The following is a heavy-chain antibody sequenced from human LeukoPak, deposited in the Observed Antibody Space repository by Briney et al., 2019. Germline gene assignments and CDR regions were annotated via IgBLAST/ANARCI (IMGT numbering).Heavy chain of an antibody. Sequence: SETLSLTCTVSGGSISSYYWSWIRQPAGKGLEWIGRIYTPGSNNYNPSLKSRVTMSVDKSKNQFSLKLNSVTAADTAVYYCARAPTTVTIEYFDYWDQGTLVTVSS. J-gene: IGHJ4*02. CDR1: GGSISSYY. CDR2: IYTPGSN. D-gene: IGHD4-17*01. CDR3: ARAPTTVTIEYFDY. V-gene: IGHV4-4*07.